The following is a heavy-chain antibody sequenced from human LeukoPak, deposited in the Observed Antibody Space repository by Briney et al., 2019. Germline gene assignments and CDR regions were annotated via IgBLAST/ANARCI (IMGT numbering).Heavy chain of an antibody. J-gene: IGHJ4*02. Sequence: SETLSLTCTVSGGYITSSSYYWDWIRQPPGRGLEWIGSIYYSGSTYYNPSLKSRVTISVDKSKNQFSLKLSSVTAADTAVYYCAREVVAWGRSDGKGFDYWGQGTLVTVSS. V-gene: IGHV4-39*07. CDR3: AREVVAWGRSDGKGFDY. CDR2: IYYSGST. D-gene: IGHD3-16*01. CDR1: GGYITSSSYY.